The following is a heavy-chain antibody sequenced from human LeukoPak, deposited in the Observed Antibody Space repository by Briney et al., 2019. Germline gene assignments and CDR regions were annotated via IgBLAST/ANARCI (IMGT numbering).Heavy chain of an antibody. CDR1: GGSISNYY. D-gene: IGHD6-19*01. Sequence: PSETLSLTCTVSGGSISNYYWTWIRQPPGKGLEWIGYIYYSGSTNYNPSLTSRVTISVDTSKNQFSLKLSSVTAADTAVYYCARGSGYHAYWGQGTLVTVSS. J-gene: IGHJ4*02. CDR2: IYYSGST. CDR3: ARGSGYHAY. V-gene: IGHV4-59*01.